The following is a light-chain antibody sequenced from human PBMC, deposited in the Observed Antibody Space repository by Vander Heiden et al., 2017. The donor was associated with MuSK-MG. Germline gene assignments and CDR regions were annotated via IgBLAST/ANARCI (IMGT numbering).Light chain of an antibody. CDR2: KAS. V-gene: IGKV1-5*03. Sequence: IQMPQSPSTLSASVGDRVTITCRASQSISSWLAWYQQKPGKAPKLLIYKASSLESGVPSRFSGSGSGTEFTLTISSLQPDDIATYYCQQYNSYSMYTFGQGTKLEIK. J-gene: IGKJ2*01. CDR3: QQYNSYSMYT. CDR1: QSISSW.